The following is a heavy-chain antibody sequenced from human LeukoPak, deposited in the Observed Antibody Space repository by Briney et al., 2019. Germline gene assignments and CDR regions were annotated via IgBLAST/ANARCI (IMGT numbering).Heavy chain of an antibody. CDR3: TRDYPASFDV. CDR2: IRSTIYGGTT. V-gene: IGHV3-49*04. CDR1: GFNFGDFA. Sequence: GRSLRLSCTVSGFNFGDFAMSWVRQAPGKGLEWLGFIRSTIYGGTTDYAASVKGRFTISRDDSKSIAYLQMNSRKTEDTAMYYCTRDYPASFDVWGQGTLVTVSS. J-gene: IGHJ3*01.